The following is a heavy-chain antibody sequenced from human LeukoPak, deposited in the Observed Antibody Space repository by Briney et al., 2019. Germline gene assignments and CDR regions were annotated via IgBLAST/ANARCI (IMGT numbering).Heavy chain of an antibody. Sequence: PGGSLRLSCAASGFTFSSYSMNWVRQAPGKGLEWVSSISSSSSTIYYADSVKGRFTISRDNAKNSLYLQMNSLRAEDTAVYYCARAWELLSGVDYWGQGTLVTVSS. CDR1: GFTFSSYS. D-gene: IGHD1-26*01. CDR3: ARAWELLSGVDY. V-gene: IGHV3-48*01. J-gene: IGHJ4*02. CDR2: ISSSSSTI.